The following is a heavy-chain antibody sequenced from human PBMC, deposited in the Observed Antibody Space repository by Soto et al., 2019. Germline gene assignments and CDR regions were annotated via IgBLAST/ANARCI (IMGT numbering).Heavy chain of an antibody. Sequence: LRLSCADSGFTFSSYGMHWVRQAPSKGLEWVAVISYDGSNKYYADSVKGRFTISRDNSKNTLYLQMNSLRAEDTTVYYCAKVAAPLTSIFVPYYFDYWGQATLVTVSS. CDR2: ISYDGSNK. J-gene: IGHJ4*02. V-gene: IGHV3-30*18. D-gene: IGHD3-3*01. CDR1: GFTFSSYG. CDR3: AKVAAPLTSIFVPYYFDY.